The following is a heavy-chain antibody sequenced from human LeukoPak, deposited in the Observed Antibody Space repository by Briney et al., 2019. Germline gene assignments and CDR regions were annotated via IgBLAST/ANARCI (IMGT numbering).Heavy chain of an antibody. Sequence: SVKVSCKASGGTFSSYAISWVRQAPGQGLEWMGRIIPILGIANYAQKFQGRVTITADKSTSTAYMELSSLRSEDTAVYYCARGALAILAGYYTDYWGQGTLVTVSS. CDR2: IIPILGIA. V-gene: IGHV1-69*04. J-gene: IGHJ4*02. CDR3: ARGALAILAGYYTDY. CDR1: GGTFSSYA. D-gene: IGHD3-9*01.